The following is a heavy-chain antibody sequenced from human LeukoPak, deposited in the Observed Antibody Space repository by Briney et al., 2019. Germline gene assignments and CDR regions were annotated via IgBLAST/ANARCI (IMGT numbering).Heavy chain of an antibody. D-gene: IGHD5-24*01. CDR2: ISPSSSDT. CDR1: GSTFSDYY. CDR3: ARGHTILAL. V-gene: IGHV3-11*05. J-gene: IGHJ4*02. Sequence: PGGSLRLSCAASGSTFSDYYMTWIRQAPGKGLEWVSYISPSSSDTNYADSVKGRFTISRDNAKNSLYLQIDSLRAEDTAMYYCARGHTILALGGQGTLVTVSS.